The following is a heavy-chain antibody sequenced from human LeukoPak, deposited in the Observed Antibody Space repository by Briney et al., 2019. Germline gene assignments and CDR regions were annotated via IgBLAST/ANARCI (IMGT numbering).Heavy chain of an antibody. V-gene: IGHV3-9*01. CDR1: GFTFDDYA. CDR2: ISWNSGSI. Sequence: GGSLRLSCAASGFTFDDYAMHWVRQAPGKGLEWVSGISWNSGSIGYADSVKGRFTISRDNAKNSLYLQMNSLRAEDTALYYCAKAIQGRTWYYYYAMDVWGQGTTVTVSS. J-gene: IGHJ6*02. CDR3: AKAIQGRTWYYYYAMDV. D-gene: IGHD3-10*01.